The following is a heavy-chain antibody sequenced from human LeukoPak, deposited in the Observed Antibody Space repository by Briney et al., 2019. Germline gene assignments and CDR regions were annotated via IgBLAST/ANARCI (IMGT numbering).Heavy chain of an antibody. D-gene: IGHD5-24*01. V-gene: IGHV1-69*05. J-gene: IGHJ4*02. Sequence: SVKVSCKASGGTFSSYAISWVRQAPGQGLEWMGGIIPIFGTANYAQKFQGRVTITTDESTSTAYMELSSLRSVDTAVYYCARDRSEMATTRTFDYWGQGTLVTVSS. CDR2: IIPIFGTA. CDR1: GGTFSSYA. CDR3: ARDRSEMATTRTFDY.